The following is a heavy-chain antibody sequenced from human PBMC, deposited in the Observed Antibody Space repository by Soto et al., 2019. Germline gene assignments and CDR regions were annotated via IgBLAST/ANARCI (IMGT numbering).Heavy chain of an antibody. D-gene: IGHD6-6*01. CDR2: IAYDGSNK. CDR3: AKGAFDYGTSSLAFDF. V-gene: IGHV3-30*18. Sequence: QVQLVESGGGVVQPGRSLRLSCAASGFTFSTYAMNWVRQAPGTGLEWVALIAYDGSNKYYADSVKGRFTISRDNSKNTLYLQMNSLRAEDTAVYYCAKGAFDYGTSSLAFDFWGQGTMVTVSS. CDR1: GFTFSTYA. J-gene: IGHJ3*01.